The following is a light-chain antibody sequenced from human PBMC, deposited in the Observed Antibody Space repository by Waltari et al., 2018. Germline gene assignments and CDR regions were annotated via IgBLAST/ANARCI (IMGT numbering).Light chain of an antibody. CDR2: GAS. CDR3: QQYNNWPPPLT. Sequence: EIVMTQSPATLSVSPGERATLSCSASQSVSSTLSWSQQKPGQAPRLLIYGASTRATGIPARFSGSGSGTEFTLTISSMQSEDFAVYYCQQYNNWPPPLTFGGGTKVEIK. J-gene: IGKJ4*01. CDR1: QSVSST. V-gene: IGKV3-15*01.